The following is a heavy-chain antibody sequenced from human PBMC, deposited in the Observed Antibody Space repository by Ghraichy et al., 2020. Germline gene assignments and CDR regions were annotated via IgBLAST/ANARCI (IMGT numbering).Heavy chain of an antibody. CDR1: GFTFSSHW. V-gene: IGHV3-7*01. D-gene: IGHD1-7*01. CDR3: ATNSAWNYGY. J-gene: IGHJ4*02. CDR2: INRDGNDK. Sequence: GGSLRLSCAASGFTFSSHWMSWVRQAPGKGLEWVANINRDGNDKYYMGSVRGRFTISRDNAKNSLYLQMNSLGAEDTAVYHCATNSAWNYGYWGQGTLVTVSS.